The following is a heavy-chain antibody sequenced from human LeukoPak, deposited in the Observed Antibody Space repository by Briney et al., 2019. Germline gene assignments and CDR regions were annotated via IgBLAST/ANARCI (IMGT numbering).Heavy chain of an antibody. V-gene: IGHV3-72*01. J-gene: IGHJ3*02. CDR1: GFIFSDHY. CDR2: VRNKANGYTT. Sequence: GGSLRLSCAASGFIFSDHYMDWVRQAPGKGLEWVGRVRNKANGYTTEYAASVEGRFTISRDDSKDSLFLQMNSLKTEDTAVYYCARGAGSSVRPAYVFAFDMWGQGTVVTVSS. D-gene: IGHD3-16*01. CDR3: ARGAGSSVRPAYVFAFDM.